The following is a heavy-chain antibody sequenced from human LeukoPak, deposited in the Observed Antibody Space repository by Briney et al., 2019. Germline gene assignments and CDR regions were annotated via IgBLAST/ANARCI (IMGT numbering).Heavy chain of an antibody. CDR2: INPSGST. CDR3: ARKFGVVTPRYFDL. D-gene: IGHD2-21*02. Sequence: SETLSLTCAVYGGSFSGYYWSWIRQPPGKGLEWIGEINPSGSTNYNPSLKSRVTISVDTSKNQFSLKLSSVTAADTAVYYCARKFGVVTPRYFDLWGRGTLVTVSS. V-gene: IGHV4-34*01. J-gene: IGHJ2*01. CDR1: GGSFSGYY.